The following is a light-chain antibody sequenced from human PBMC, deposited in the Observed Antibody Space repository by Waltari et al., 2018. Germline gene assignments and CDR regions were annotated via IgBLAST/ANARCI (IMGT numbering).Light chain of an antibody. V-gene: IGKV1-39*01. CDR3: QQTYSAPLS. CDR2: AAS. CDR1: QIVGNY. Sequence: IQMTQSPSSLSPSVGNRVPTTCRASQIVGNYLNWYQQKPGQAPKVLIYAASTLQSGVPSRFSGSGSGTDFTLTINSLQPEDLSIYYCQQTYSAPLSFGGGTKVEMK. J-gene: IGKJ4*01.